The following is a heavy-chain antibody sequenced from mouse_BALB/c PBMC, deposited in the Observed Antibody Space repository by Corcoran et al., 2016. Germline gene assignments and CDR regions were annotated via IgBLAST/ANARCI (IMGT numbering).Heavy chain of an antibody. D-gene: IGHD4-1*01. CDR2: ISYDGSN. V-gene: IGHV3-6*02. CDR3: ARIPPNWGMDY. CDR1: GYSITSGYY. Sequence: DVQLQESGPGLVKPSQSLSLTCSVTGYSITSGYYWNWIRQFPGNKLEWMGYISYDGSNNYNPSLKNRISITRDTSKNQFFLKLNSVTTEDTATYYCARIPPNWGMDYWGQGTSVTVSS. J-gene: IGHJ4*01.